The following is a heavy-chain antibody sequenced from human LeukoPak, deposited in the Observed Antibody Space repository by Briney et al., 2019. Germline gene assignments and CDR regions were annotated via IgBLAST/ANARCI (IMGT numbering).Heavy chain of an antibody. CDR3: ARDSSSQLLSYYYYMDV. CDR1: GGSISSGSYY. CDR2: IYTSGST. D-gene: IGHD2-2*01. J-gene: IGHJ6*03. V-gene: IGHV4-61*02. Sequence: SETLSLTCTVSGGSISSGSYYWSWIRQPAGKGLEWIGRIYTSGSTNYNPSLKSRVTMSVDTSKNQFSLKLSSVTAADTAVYYCARDSSSQLLSYYYYMDVWGKGTTVTVSS.